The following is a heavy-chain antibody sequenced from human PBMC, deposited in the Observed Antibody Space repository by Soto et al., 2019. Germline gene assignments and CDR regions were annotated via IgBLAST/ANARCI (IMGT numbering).Heavy chain of an antibody. Sequence: ASVKVSCKASGYTFTSYAMHWVRQAPGQRLEWMGWINAGNGNTEYSQKFQGRVTITRDTSASTAYMELSSLRSEDTAVYYCARDLHYDSSGYYPQMVFDYWGQGTLVTVSS. CDR1: GYTFTSYA. J-gene: IGHJ4*02. CDR2: INAGNGNT. CDR3: ARDLHYDSSGYYPQMVFDY. V-gene: IGHV1-3*01. D-gene: IGHD3-22*01.